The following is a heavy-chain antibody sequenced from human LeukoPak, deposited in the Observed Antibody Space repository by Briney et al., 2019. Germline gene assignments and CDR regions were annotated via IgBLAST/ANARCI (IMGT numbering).Heavy chain of an antibody. D-gene: IGHD6-13*01. CDR2: ISYDGSNK. V-gene: IGHV3-30-3*01. CDR3: ARGGSNPEQAAAADY. CDR1: GFTFSSYA. J-gene: IGHJ4*02. Sequence: GGSLRLSCAASGFTFSSYAMHWVRQAPGKGLEWVAVISYDGSNKYYVDSVKGRFTISRDNSKNTLYLQMNSPRAEDTAVYYCARGGSNPEQAAAADYWGQGTLVTVSS.